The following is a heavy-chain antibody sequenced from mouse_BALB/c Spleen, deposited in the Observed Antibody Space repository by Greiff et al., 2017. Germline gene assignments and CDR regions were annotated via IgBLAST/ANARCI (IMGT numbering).Heavy chain of an antibody. J-gene: IGHJ2*01. D-gene: IGHD2-12*01. V-gene: IGHV1-80*01. CDR2: IYPGDGDT. CDR3: ARYNDDPDY. Sequence: QVHVKQSGAELVRPGSSVKISCKASGYAFSSYWMNWVKQRPGQGLEWIGQIYPGDGDTNYNGKFKGKATLTADKSSSTAYMQLSSLTSEDSAVYFCARYNDDPDYWGQGTTLTVSS. CDR1: GYAFSSYW.